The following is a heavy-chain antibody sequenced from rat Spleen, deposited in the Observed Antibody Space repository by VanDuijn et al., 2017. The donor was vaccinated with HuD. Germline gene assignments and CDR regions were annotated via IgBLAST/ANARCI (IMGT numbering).Heavy chain of an antibody. CDR3: ATWHDYFDY. J-gene: IGHJ2*01. CDR1: GFTLNDYW. Sequence: EVQLVESGGGLVQPGRSLKLSCVASGFTLNDYWMTWIRQAPGKGLEWIASITYDGSSTYCRDSVKGRFTISRDNAKSTLYLQMDSLRSEDTATYYCATWHDYFDYWGQGVMVTVSS. V-gene: IGHV5-31*01. CDR2: ITYDGSST.